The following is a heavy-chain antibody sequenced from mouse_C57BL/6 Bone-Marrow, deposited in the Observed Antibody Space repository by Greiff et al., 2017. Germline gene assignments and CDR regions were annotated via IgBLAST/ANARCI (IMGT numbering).Heavy chain of an antibody. D-gene: IGHD2-5*01. J-gene: IGHJ1*03. CDR2: ISPGSGST. CDR1: GYTFPSYW. CDR3: ARPYYSNYWYFDV. V-gene: IGHV1-55*01. Sequence: QVQLQQPGAELVKPGASVKMSCKASGYTFPSYWITWVKQRPGQGLEWIGDISPGSGSTNYNEKFKSKATLTVDTSSSTAYMQRSSLTSEDSAVYYCARPYYSNYWYFDVWGTGTTVTVSS.